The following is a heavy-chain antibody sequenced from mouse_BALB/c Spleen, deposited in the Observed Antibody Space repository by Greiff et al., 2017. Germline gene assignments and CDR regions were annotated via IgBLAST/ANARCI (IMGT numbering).Heavy chain of an antibody. CDR2: INPSTGYT. V-gene: IGHV1-7*01. D-gene: IGHD2-10*02. J-gene: IGHJ3*01. CDR1: GYTFTSYW. Sequence: QVQLKQSGAELAKPGASVKMSCKASGYTFTSYWMHWVKQRPGQGLEWIGYINPSTGYTEYNQKFKDKATLTADKSSSTAYMQLSSLTSEDSAVYYCATGYGPWFAYWGQGTLVTVSA. CDR3: ATGYGPWFAY.